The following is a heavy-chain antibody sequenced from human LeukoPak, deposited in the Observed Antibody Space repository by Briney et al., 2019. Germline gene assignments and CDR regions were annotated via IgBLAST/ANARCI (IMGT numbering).Heavy chain of an antibody. CDR2: ISYDGSNK. CDR3: ASFYWGSWFDP. Sequence: PGGALRLSCAASGLTFSSYAMRWVRQAPGKGLEWVAVISYDGSNKYYADSVKGRFTISRDNAQNSLYLQMNSLRAEDTAVYYCASFYWGSWFDPWGQGTLVTVSS. D-gene: IGHD3-16*01. V-gene: IGHV3-30-3*01. CDR1: GLTFSSYA. J-gene: IGHJ5*02.